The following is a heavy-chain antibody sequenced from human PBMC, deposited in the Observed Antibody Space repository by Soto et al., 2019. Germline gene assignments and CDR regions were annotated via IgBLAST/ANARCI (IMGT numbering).Heavy chain of an antibody. Sequence: QVQLVQSGADVKKPGASVKVSCKASGYNFTSYGISWVRQAPGQGLEWMGWISRHNDRTKYARRFQDRVTMTTETPTSTVYMELGSLRADDTAVSYCARDLYYSSGRYFDHDAFDIWGQGTVVTVSS. CDR2: ISRHNDRT. CDR3: ARDLYYSSGRYFDHDAFDI. CDR1: GYNFTSYG. J-gene: IGHJ3*02. V-gene: IGHV1-18*01. D-gene: IGHD6-19*01.